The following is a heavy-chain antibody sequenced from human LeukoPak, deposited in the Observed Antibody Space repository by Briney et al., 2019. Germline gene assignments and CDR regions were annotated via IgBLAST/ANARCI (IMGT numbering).Heavy chain of an antibody. CDR1: GGSFSGYY. D-gene: IGHD5/OR15-5a*01. CDR2: INHSGST. CDR3: ARKSVSCWFDP. Sequence: SETLSLSCAVYGGSFSGYYWSWIRQPPGKGLEWVGEINHSGSTNYNPSLKSRVTISVDTSKNQFSLKLSSVTAADTAVYYCARKSVSCWFDPWGQGTLVTVSS. J-gene: IGHJ5*02. V-gene: IGHV4-34*01.